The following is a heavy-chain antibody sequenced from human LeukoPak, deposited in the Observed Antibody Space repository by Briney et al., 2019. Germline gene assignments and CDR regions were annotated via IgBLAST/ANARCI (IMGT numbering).Heavy chain of an antibody. Sequence: PSETLSLTCALYGGSFCAYYWSWIRQSPGKGREWIGEINQIVSTNHNPSLKNRVSISVDTSKNRYSLKVSCGTAADMAVYYCARGYGSGFAYWGQRTRVGVSS. CDR1: GGSFCAYY. J-gene: IGHJ4*02. CDR3: ARGYGSGFAY. D-gene: IGHD3-10*01. CDR2: INQIVST. V-gene: IGHV4-34*01.